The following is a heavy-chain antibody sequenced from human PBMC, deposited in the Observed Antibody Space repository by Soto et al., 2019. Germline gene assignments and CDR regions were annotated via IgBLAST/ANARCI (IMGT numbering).Heavy chain of an antibody. V-gene: IGHV3-30-3*01. CDR2: ISYDGSNK. Sequence: ALRLSCAASGFTFSSYAMHWVRQAPGKGLEWVAVISYDGSNKYYADSVKGRFTISRDNSKNTLYLQMNSLRAEDTAVYYCARVAPYGDGIDYWGQGTLVTVSS. J-gene: IGHJ4*02. D-gene: IGHD4-17*01. CDR3: ARVAPYGDGIDY. CDR1: GFTFSSYA.